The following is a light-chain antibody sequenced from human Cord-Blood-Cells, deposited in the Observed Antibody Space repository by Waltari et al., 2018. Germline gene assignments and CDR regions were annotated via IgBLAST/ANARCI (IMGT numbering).Light chain of an antibody. J-gene: IGLJ1*01. V-gene: IGLV2-14*01. CDR1: SSDVGGYNY. Sequence: QSALTQPASVSGSPGQSITISCTATSSDVGGYNYFSCYQQHPGKAPKLMIYEVSNRPSGVSNRFSGSKSGNTASLTISGLQAEDEADYYCSSYTSSSTLHYVFGTGTKVTVL. CDR3: SSYTSSSTLHYV. CDR2: EVS.